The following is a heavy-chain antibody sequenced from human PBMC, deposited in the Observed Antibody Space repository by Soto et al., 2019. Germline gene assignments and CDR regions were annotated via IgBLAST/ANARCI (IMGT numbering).Heavy chain of an antibody. CDR3: ARGRDYGDYGGYYYYMDV. D-gene: IGHD4-17*01. Sequence: SETLSLTCAVYGGSFSGYYWSWIRQPPGKGLEWIGEINHSGSTNYNPSLKSRVTISVDTSKNQFSLKLSSVTAADTAVYYCARGRDYGDYGGYYYYMDVWGKGTTVTVSS. CDR1: GGSFSGYY. V-gene: IGHV4-34*01. J-gene: IGHJ6*03. CDR2: INHSGST.